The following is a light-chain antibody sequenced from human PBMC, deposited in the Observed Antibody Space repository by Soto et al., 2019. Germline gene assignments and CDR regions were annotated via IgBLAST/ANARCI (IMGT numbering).Light chain of an antibody. Sequence: QSVLTQPPSVSGAPGQRVTISCTGISSDIGSYYFVPWYQQLPGTAPKLLIYGDTNRPSGVPDRFSASKSGTSASLVITGRQAEDEADYFCQSFDNGVCHCVFGGGTKLTVL. J-gene: IGLJ3*02. V-gene: IGLV1-40*01. CDR3: QSFDNGVCHCV. CDR2: GDT. CDR1: SSDIGSYYF.